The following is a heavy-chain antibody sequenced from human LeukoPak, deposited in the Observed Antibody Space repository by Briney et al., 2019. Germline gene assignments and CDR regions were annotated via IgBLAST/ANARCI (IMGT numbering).Heavy chain of an antibody. CDR1: GFTFSSYS. D-gene: IGHD2-2*01. Sequence: PGGSLRLSCAASGFTFSSYSMNWVRQAPGKGLEWVSSISSSSSYIYYADSVKGRFTISRDNAKNSLYLQMNSLSAEDTAVYYCARDRIVVVPAAEPNWFDPWGQGTLVTVSS. CDR3: ARDRIVVVPAAEPNWFDP. CDR2: ISSSSSYI. V-gene: IGHV3-21*01. J-gene: IGHJ5*02.